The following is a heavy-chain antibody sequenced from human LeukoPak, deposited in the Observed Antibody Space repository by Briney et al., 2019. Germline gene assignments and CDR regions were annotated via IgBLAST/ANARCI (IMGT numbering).Heavy chain of an antibody. CDR2: IIPILGIA. CDR3: ARGWGHSGYYW. D-gene: IGHD5-12*01. J-gene: IGHJ4*02. Sequence: ASVKVSCKASGGTFSSYAISWVRQAPGQGLEWMGRIIPILGIANYAQKFQGRVTITADKSTSTAYMELSSLRSEDTAVYYCARGWGHSGYYWWGQGTLVTVSS. CDR1: GGTFSSYA. V-gene: IGHV1-69*04.